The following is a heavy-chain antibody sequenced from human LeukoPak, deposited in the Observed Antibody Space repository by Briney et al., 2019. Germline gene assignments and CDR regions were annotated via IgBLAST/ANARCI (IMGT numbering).Heavy chain of an antibody. V-gene: IGHV5-51*01. CDR2: IYPGDSDT. CDR1: GYSFTSYW. Sequence: GESLKISCKGSGYSFTSYWIGWVRQMPGKGLEWMGIIYPGDSDTRYSPSFQGQVTISADKSISTAYLQWSSLKASDTAMYYCARVKYYDSSGYYLGLADYWGQGTLVTVSS. J-gene: IGHJ4*02. CDR3: ARVKYYDSSGYYLGLADY. D-gene: IGHD3-22*01.